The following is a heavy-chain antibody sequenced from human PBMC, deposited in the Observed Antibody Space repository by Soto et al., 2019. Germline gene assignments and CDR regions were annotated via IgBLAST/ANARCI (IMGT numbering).Heavy chain of an antibody. CDR2: IYYSGST. Sequence: QLQLQESGPGLVKPSETLSLTCTVSGGSISSSSYYWGWVRQPPGKGLEWIGSIYYSGSTHYSPSLKSRVTISVDMSKNQFFLKLTSVTAADTAVYYCARQNHEWLASDYWGQGTLVTVSS. CDR3: ARQNHEWLASDY. V-gene: IGHV4-39*01. D-gene: IGHD6-19*01. J-gene: IGHJ4*02. CDR1: GGSISSSSYY.